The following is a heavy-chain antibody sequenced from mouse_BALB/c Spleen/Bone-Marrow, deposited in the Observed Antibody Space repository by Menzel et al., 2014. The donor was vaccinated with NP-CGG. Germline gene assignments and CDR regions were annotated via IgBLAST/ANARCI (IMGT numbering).Heavy chain of an antibody. CDR1: GSIFTXXH. D-gene: IGHD1-2*01. V-gene: IGHV1S45*01. CDR2: IYPYNAYT. CDR3: AREDYGAWFPY. Sequence: VQLQQSGAELVRPGASVXISYKAFGSIFTXXHIXWXTQRPGQGLDWIGYIYPYNAYTSYNQKFKGKATLTVDKSSSXXXXXXSSLTSXVSAXXXCAREDYGAWFPYWGXGXXVTVSA. J-gene: IGHJ3*01.